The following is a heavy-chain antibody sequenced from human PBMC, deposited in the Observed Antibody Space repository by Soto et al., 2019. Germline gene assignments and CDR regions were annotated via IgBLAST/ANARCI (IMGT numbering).Heavy chain of an antibody. D-gene: IGHD3-10*01. Sequence: QITLKESGPTLVKPTQTLTLTCTFSGFSLSTSGVGVGWIRQPPGKALEWLALIYWDDDKRYSPSLKSRLTITQDTSKNQVVLTMTNMDPVDTATYYCAHRGFTMVRGVIVSWYFDLWGRGTLVTVSS. V-gene: IGHV2-5*02. CDR3: AHRGFTMVRGVIVSWYFDL. CDR2: IYWDDDK. J-gene: IGHJ2*01. CDR1: GFSLSTSGVG.